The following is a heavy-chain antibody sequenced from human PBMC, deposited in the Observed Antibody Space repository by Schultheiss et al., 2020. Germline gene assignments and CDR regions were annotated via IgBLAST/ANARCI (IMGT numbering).Heavy chain of an antibody. CDR3: ARAGIAAADKRGYYFDY. CDR1: GYTFTGYD. V-gene: IGHV1-2*06. J-gene: IGHJ4*02. D-gene: IGHD6-13*01. Sequence: ASVKVSCRASGYTFTGYDIQWGRQAPGQGLEWVGRINPNSGGTDYAQNFQGRVTMTSDTSITTAYMDLRRLRSDDTAVYYCARAGIAAADKRGYYFDYWGQGTLVTVSS. CDR2: INPNSGGT.